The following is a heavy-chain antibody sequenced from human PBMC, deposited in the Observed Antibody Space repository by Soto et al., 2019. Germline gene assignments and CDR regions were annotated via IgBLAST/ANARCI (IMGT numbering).Heavy chain of an antibody. CDR3: ARLGGGRAYYYYGMDV. V-gene: IGHV1-18*01. D-gene: IGHD3-16*01. CDR2: ISAYNGNT. Sequence: ASVKVSCKASGHTFTSYGISWVRQAPGQGLEWMGWISAYNGNTNYAQKLQGRVTMTTDTSTSTAYMELRSLRSDDTAVYYCARLGGGRAYYYYGMDVWGQGTTVTVSS. J-gene: IGHJ6*02. CDR1: GHTFTSYG.